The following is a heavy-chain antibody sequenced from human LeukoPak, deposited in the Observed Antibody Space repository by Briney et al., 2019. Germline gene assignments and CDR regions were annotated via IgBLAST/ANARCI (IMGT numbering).Heavy chain of an antibody. CDR3: GGIVGATSRLYYFDY. D-gene: IGHD1-26*01. CDR1: GFTFSTYA. J-gene: IGHJ4*02. Sequence: PGGSLRLSCAASGFTFSTYAMSWVRQAPGKGLEWVSVIYSGGSTYYADSVKGRFAISRDNSKNTLYLQMNSLRAEDTAVYYCGGIVGATSRLYYFDYWGQGTLVTVSS. CDR2: IYSGGST. V-gene: IGHV3-66*01.